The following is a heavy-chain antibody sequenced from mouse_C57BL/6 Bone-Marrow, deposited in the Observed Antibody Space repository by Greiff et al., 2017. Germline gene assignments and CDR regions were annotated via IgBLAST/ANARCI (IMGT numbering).Heavy chain of an antibody. D-gene: IGHD2-5*01. CDR2: ISSGSSTI. Sequence: EVQVVESGGGLVKPGGSLKLSCAASGFTFSDYGMHWVRQAPEKGLEWVAYISSGSSTIYYADTVKGRFTISRDNAKNTLFLQMSSLSAEDTAMYYCARRSYYSNYRYFDYWGQGTTLTVSS. J-gene: IGHJ2*01. CDR1: GFTFSDYG. V-gene: IGHV5-17*01. CDR3: ARRSYYSNYRYFDY.